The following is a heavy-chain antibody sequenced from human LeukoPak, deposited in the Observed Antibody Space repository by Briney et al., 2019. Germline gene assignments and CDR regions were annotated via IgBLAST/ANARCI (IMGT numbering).Heavy chain of an antibody. Sequence: SETLSLTCTVSGDSIRSGGYFWSWIRQPPGKGLEWIGYIYHSGSPYYNPSLKSRVTMSIDKSKKQFSLKLSSVTAADTAVYYCARRTRYYYGMDVWGQGTTVTVSS. D-gene: IGHD1-7*01. V-gene: IGHV4-30-2*01. CDR1: GDSIRSGGYF. J-gene: IGHJ6*02. CDR3: ARRTRYYYGMDV. CDR2: IYHSGSP.